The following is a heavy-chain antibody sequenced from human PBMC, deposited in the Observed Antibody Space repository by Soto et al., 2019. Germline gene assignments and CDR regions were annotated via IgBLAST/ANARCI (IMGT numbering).Heavy chain of an antibody. D-gene: IGHD5-12*01. Sequence: SVKVSCKASGGTFSSYAISWVRQAPGQGLEWMGGIIPIFGTANYAQKFQGRVTITADESTSTAYMELSSLRSEDTAAYYCASRDGYNHFHYYYYGMDVWRQGTTVTVSS. V-gene: IGHV1-69*13. J-gene: IGHJ6*02. CDR2: IIPIFGTA. CDR1: GGTFSSYA. CDR3: ASRDGYNHFHYYYYGMDV.